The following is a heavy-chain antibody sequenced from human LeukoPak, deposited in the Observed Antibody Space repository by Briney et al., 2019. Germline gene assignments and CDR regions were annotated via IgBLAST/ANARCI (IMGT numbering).Heavy chain of an antibody. CDR3: AKVGYSGYDAPYYFDY. D-gene: IGHD5-12*01. Sequence: GGSLRLSCAASGFTFSSYAMSWVRQAPGKGLEWVSAISGSGGSTYYADSVKGRFTISRDNSKNTLYLQMNSLRAEDTAVYYCAKVGYSGYDAPYYFDYWGQGTLVTVSS. CDR1: GFTFSSYA. V-gene: IGHV3-23*01. CDR2: ISGSGGST. J-gene: IGHJ4*02.